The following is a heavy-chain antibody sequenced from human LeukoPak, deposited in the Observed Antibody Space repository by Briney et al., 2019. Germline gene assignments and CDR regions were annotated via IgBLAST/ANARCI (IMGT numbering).Heavy chain of an antibody. CDR1: GFTFSSYA. J-gene: IGHJ4*02. CDR2: IYSGGSA. Sequence: GGSLRLSCAASGFTFSSYAMSWVRQAPGKGLEWVSVIYSGGSAYYIDSVKGRFTISRDNSKNTLYLQMDSLGAEDTAVYYCARYSADYGDYVFDYWGQGTLVTVSS. D-gene: IGHD4-17*01. CDR3: ARYSADYGDYVFDY. V-gene: IGHV3-53*01.